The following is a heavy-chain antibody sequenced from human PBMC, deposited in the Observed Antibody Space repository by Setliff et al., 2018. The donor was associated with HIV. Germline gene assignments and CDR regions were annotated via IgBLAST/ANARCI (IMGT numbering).Heavy chain of an antibody. V-gene: IGHV4-39*01. CDR1: GGSITSGSDY. D-gene: IGHD3-10*01. CDR2: IYYSGNT. Sequence: SETLSLTCTVSGGSITSGSDYWSWIRQPPGKGLEWIGSIYYSGNTYYSPSLKSRVTISVDTSKNQFSLKLSSVTAADTAVYYCAAYADRESNRFDPWGQGILVTVSS. J-gene: IGHJ5*02. CDR3: AAYADRESNRFDP.